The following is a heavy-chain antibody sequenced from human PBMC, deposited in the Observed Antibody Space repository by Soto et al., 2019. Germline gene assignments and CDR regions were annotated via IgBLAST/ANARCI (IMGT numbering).Heavy chain of an antibody. D-gene: IGHD2-2*01. CDR1: GGSISSVVYY. V-gene: IGHV4-31*03. J-gene: IGHJ6*02. Sequence: PPLTCTVSGGSISSVVYYWSWIRQHPGKGLEWIGYIYYSGSTYYNPSLKSRVTISVDTSKNQFSLKLSSVTAADTAVYYCAREQYQLLLGYYGMDVWGQGTTVTVSS. CDR2: IYYSGST. CDR3: AREQYQLLLGYYGMDV.